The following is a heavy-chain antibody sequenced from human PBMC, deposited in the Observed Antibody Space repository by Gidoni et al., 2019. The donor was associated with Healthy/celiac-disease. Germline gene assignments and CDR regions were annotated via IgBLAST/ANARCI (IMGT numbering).Heavy chain of an antibody. J-gene: IGHJ4*02. V-gene: IGHV3-9*01. Sequence: EVQLVESGGGLVQPGRSLRISGAADGCTFDDYAMHWVRQAPGKGLEWVSVISWNIGSIGYADSVKCRFTISRDNAKNSLYLQMNSLRAEDTALYYCAKGAWTDVFDYWGQGTLVTVSS. CDR2: ISWNIGSI. CDR3: AKGAWTDVFDY. CDR1: GCTFDDYA.